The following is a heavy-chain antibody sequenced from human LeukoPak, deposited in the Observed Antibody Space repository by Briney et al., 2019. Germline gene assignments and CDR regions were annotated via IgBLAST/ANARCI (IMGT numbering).Heavy chain of an antibody. Sequence: PSETLSLTCTVSGGSISSYYWSWIRRPPGKGLEWIGYIYYSGSTNYNPSLKSRVTISVDTSKNQFSLKLSSVTAADTAVYYCARQNYGDHTWDYWGQGTLVTVSS. J-gene: IGHJ4*02. CDR2: IYYSGST. CDR3: ARQNYGDHTWDY. V-gene: IGHV4-59*08. CDR1: GGSISSYY. D-gene: IGHD4-17*01.